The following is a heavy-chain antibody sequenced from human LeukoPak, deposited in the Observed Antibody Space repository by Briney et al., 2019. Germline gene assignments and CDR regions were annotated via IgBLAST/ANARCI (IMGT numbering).Heavy chain of an antibody. CDR3: ARLMGYYGSGSYRPFDY. V-gene: IGHV1-2*02. D-gene: IGHD3-10*01. CDR1: GYTFTDYY. Sequence: ASVKVSCKASGYTFTDYYIHWVRQAPGQGLEWMGWINPNSGGTNYAQKFQGRVTMTRDTSISTAYMELSRLRSDDTAVYYCARLMGYYGSGSYRPFDYWGQGTLVTVSS. J-gene: IGHJ4*02. CDR2: INPNSGGT.